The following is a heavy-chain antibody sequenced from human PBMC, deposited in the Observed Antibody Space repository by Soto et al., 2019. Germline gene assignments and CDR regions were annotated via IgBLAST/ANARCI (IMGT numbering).Heavy chain of an antibody. CDR2: IYYSGST. CDR1: GGSISSSSYY. Sequence: SETLSLTCTVSGGSISSSSYYWGWIRQPPGKGLEWIGSIYYSGSTYYNPSLKSRVTISVDTSKNQFSLKLSSVTAADTAVYYCARPAADLRLTYYDYIWGSLDGLLDVWGKGTTVTVSS. J-gene: IGHJ6*04. D-gene: IGHD3-16*01. V-gene: IGHV4-39*01. CDR3: ARPAADLRLTYYDYIWGSLDGLLDV.